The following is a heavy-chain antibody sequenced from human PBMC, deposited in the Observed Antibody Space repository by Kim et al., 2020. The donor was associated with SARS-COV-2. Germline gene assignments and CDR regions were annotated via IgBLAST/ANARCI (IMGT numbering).Heavy chain of an antibody. J-gene: IGHJ3*02. V-gene: IGHV1-69*13. CDR2: IIPIFGTT. D-gene: IGHD1-1*01. Sequence: SVKVSCKTSGGSFSTYPMNWVRQAPGQGLEWMGGIIPIFGTTDYAQKFQGRVTITADESTSTTFLELSSLGSEDTAMYYCARPLIELERLSAFDIWGQG. CDR1: GGSFSTYP. CDR3: ARPLIELERLSAFDI.